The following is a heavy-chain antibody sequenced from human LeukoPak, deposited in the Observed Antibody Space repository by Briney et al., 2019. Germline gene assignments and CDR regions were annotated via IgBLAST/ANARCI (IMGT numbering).Heavy chain of an antibody. CDR3: ARGSRSSGWYKGFDY. V-gene: IGHV3-33*08. CDR1: GFSVTNAW. D-gene: IGHD6-19*01. CDR2: IWYDGSNK. Sequence: PGGSLRLSCVASGFSVTNAWMRWVRQAPGKGLEWVAVIWYDGSNKYYADSVKGRFTISRDNSKNTLYLQMNSLRAEDTAVYYCARGSRSSGWYKGFDYWGQGTLVTVSS. J-gene: IGHJ4*02.